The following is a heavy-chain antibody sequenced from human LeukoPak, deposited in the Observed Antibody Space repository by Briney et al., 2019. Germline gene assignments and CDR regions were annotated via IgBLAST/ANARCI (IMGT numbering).Heavy chain of an antibody. V-gene: IGHV4-61*02. CDR1: GGSISSGSYY. CDR2: IYTSGST. CDR3: ARETILLYYHDSSGIDY. Sequence: SETLSLTCTVSGGSISSGSYYWSWIRQPAGKGLEWIGRIYTSGSTNYNPSLKSRVTISVDTSKNQFSLKLSSVTAADTAVYYCARETILLYYHDSSGIDYWGQGTLVTVSS. J-gene: IGHJ4*02. D-gene: IGHD3-22*01.